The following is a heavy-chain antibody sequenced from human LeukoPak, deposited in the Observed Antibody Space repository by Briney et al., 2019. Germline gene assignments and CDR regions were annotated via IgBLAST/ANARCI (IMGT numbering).Heavy chain of an antibody. J-gene: IGHJ6*03. D-gene: IGHD6-6*01. Sequence: ASVKVSCKASGYTFTSYYMHWVRQAPGQGLEWMGIINPSGGSTSYAQKFQGRVTMTRDMSTSTVYMELSSLRSEDTAVYYCARGEQLVRFDYYYMDVWGKGTTVTVSS. V-gene: IGHV1-46*01. CDR2: INPSGGST. CDR1: GYTFTSYY. CDR3: ARGEQLVRFDYYYMDV.